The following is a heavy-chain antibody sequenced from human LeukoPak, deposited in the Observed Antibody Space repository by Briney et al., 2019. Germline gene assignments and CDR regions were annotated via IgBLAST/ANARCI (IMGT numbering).Heavy chain of an antibody. CDR3: ARVEGIYCSSTSCYGNWFDP. D-gene: IGHD2-2*01. CDR1: GGSISSGGYS. Sequence: PSQTLSLTCAVSGGSISSGGYSWRWIRQPPGKGPEWIGYIYHSGSTYYNPSLKSRVTISVDRSKNQFSLKLSSVTAADTAVYYCARVEGIYCSSTSCYGNWFDPWGQGTLVTVSS. CDR2: IYHSGST. V-gene: IGHV4-30-2*01. J-gene: IGHJ5*02.